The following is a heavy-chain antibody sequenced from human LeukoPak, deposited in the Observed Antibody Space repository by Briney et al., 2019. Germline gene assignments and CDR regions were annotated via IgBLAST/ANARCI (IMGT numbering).Heavy chain of an antibody. J-gene: IGHJ4*02. D-gene: IGHD6-19*01. CDR1: GGSVSSGSYY. Sequence: ETLSLTCTVSGGSVSSGSYYWSWIRQPPGKGLEWVSAISGSGGSTYYADSVKGRFTISRDNSKNTLYLQMNSLRAEDTAVYYCAKDSPVAGNDYWGQGTLVTVSS. CDR2: ISGSGGST. CDR3: AKDSPVAGNDY. V-gene: IGHV3-23*01.